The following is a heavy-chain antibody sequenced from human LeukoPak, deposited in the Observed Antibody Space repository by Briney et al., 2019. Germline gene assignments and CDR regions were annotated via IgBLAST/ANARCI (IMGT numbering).Heavy chain of an antibody. CDR1: GYSFVLYG. D-gene: IGHD3-9*01. CDR2: INLKSGGT. Sequence: ASVKVSCKASGYSFVLYGISWVRQAPGQGLEWMGWINLKSGGTNYAGKFQGRVTMTRDTTTSTAHMDLSRLRSVDTAVYYCARSPHILTGENFDYWGQGTLVTVSS. V-gene: IGHV1-2*02. CDR3: ARSPHILTGENFDY. J-gene: IGHJ4*02.